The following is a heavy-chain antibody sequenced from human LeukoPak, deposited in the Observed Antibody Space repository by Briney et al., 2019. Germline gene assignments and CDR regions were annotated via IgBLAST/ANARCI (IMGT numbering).Heavy chain of an antibody. CDR1: GGSISSYY. CDR2: IYTSGST. J-gene: IGHJ3*02. CDR3: ARGAYDYLWGSYRYKAFDI. D-gene: IGHD3-16*02. V-gene: IGHV4-4*07. Sequence: SSETLSLTCTVSGGSISSYYWSWIRQPAGKGLEWIGRIYTSGSTNYNPSLKSRVTISVDTSKNQFSLKLSSVTAADTAVYYCARGAYDYLWGSYRYKAFDIWGQGTMVTVSS.